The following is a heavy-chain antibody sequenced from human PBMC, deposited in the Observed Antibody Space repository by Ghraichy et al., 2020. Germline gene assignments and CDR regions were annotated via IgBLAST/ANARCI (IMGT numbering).Heavy chain of an antibody. CDR1: GFTFSSYA. V-gene: IGHV3-30*04. CDR3: AKSGASGYFYEWFDP. CDR2: ISYDATNN. J-gene: IGHJ5*02. Sequence: GGSLRLSCAATGFTFSSYAMHWVRQAPGKGLDWLAVISYDATNNYYADSVKGRFTISRDNSKNTVYLQMNSLRGEDTAVYYCAKSGASGYFYEWFDPWGPGTLVTVS. D-gene: IGHD3-22*01.